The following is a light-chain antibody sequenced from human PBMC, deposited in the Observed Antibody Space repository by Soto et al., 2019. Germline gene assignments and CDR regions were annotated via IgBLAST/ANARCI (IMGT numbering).Light chain of an antibody. CDR3: QQYGSSPQT. CDR2: DAS. J-gene: IGKJ1*01. CDR1: QSVSSTY. V-gene: IGKV3-20*01. Sequence: EIVLTQSPGTVSVSPGDRATLSCRASQSVSSTYFAWYQQKPGQAPRLLIYDASSRATGIPDRFSGAGSGTDFTLTISRLEPEDFGVYYCQQYGSSPQTFGQGTKVDI.